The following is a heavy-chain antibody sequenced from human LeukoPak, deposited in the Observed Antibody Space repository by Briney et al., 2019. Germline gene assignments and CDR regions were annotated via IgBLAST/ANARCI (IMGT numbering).Heavy chain of an antibody. V-gene: IGHV4-34*01. CDR1: GRSFSGFY. J-gene: IGHJ5*02. CDR3: ARGPDSGSHFAWFDP. Sequence: SETLSLTCAVYGRSFSGFYWSWVRQPPGKGLEWIGKINHSGNTHYNPSFKSRVTILVDTSRNQFSLKLTSVTAADAAVYYCARGPDSGSHFAWFDPWGQGTLVTVSS. D-gene: IGHD3-10*01. CDR2: INHSGNT.